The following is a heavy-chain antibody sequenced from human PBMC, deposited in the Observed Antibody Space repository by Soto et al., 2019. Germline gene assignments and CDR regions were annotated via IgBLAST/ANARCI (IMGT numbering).Heavy chain of an antibody. J-gene: IGHJ4*02. Sequence: GGSLRLSCAASGFTFSSYWMSWVRQAPGKGLEWVANIKQDGSEKYYVDSVKGRFTISRDNAENSLYLQMNSLRAEDTTVYYCARDPPNGLDLICDYWGQGTLVTVSS. V-gene: IGHV3-7*01. CDR2: IKQDGSEK. CDR1: GFTFSSYW. D-gene: IGHD2-21*01. CDR3: ARDPPNGLDLICDY.